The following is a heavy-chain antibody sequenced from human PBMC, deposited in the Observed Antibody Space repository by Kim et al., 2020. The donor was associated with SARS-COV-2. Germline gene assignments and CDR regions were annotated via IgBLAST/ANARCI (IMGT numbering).Heavy chain of an antibody. J-gene: IGHJ3*02. CDR3: ARVISQDIVVVMGGAIEI. V-gene: IGHV4-59*13. CDR1: GGSISSYY. Sequence: SETLSLTCTVSGGSISSYYWSWIRQPPGKGLEWIGYIYYSGSTNYNPSLKSRVTISVDTSKNQFSLKLSSVTAADTAVYYCARVISQDIVVVMGGAIEIWDQGTMVTVSS. D-gene: IGHD2-21*01. CDR2: IYYSGST.